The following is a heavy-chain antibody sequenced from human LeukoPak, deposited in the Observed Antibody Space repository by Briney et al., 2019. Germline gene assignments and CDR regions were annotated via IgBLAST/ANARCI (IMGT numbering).Heavy chain of an antibody. V-gene: IGHV3-23*01. CDR1: GVTFGNAW. CDR3: AKELYTGSYFASDY. CDR2: IDGSGDAT. D-gene: IGHD3-10*01. J-gene: IGHJ4*02. Sequence: GGSLRLSCAASGVTFGNAWMNWVRQAPGKGLEWVSAIDGSGDATFYAGSVKGRFTISRDNSKNTLYLQMNSLRAEDTALYYCAKELYTGSYFASDYWGQGTLVTVSS.